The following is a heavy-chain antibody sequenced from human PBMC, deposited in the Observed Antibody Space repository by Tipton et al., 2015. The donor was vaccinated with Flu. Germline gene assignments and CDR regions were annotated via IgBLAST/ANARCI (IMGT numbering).Heavy chain of an antibody. D-gene: IGHD2-15*01. CDR2: IKGKTDGGTT. CDR1: GFTFTNAW. V-gene: IGHV3-15*01. Sequence: SLRLSCAASGFTFTNAWMTWVRQAPGKGLEWLGRIKGKTDGGTTDYAAPVKGRFTISRDDSKNTLFLQMNSLKTEDTAVYYCARQGIWGQYYFDYWGQGTLLTVSS. CDR3: ARQGIWGQYYFDY. J-gene: IGHJ4*02.